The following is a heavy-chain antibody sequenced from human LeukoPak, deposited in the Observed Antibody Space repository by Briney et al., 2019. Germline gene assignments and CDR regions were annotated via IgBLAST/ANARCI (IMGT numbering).Heavy chain of an antibody. J-gene: IGHJ3*02. Sequence: SETLSLTCTVSGGSISSSSYYWGWIRQPPGKGLEWIGSIYHSGSTYYNPSLKSRVTISVDTSKNQFSLKLSSVTAADTAVYYCARSRSGGQGYFDWLVDLLGDAFDIWGQGTMVTVSS. CDR2: IYHSGST. CDR3: ARSRSGGQGYFDWLVDLLGDAFDI. V-gene: IGHV4-39*07. CDR1: GGSISSSSYY. D-gene: IGHD3-9*01.